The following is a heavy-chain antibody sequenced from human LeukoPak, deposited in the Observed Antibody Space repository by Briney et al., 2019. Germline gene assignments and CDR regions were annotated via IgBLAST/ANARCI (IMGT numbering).Heavy chain of an antibody. J-gene: IGHJ4*02. CDR2: ISYDGSNK. V-gene: IGHV3-30-3*01. D-gene: IGHD3-22*01. Sequence: GGSLRLSCAASGFTFSSYAMHWVRQAPGKGLEWVAVISYDGSNKYYADSVKGRFTISRDNSKNTLYLQMNSLRAGDTAVYYCARDMTYYYDSSGYLPDYWGQGTLVTVSS. CDR1: GFTFSSYA. CDR3: ARDMTYYYDSSGYLPDY.